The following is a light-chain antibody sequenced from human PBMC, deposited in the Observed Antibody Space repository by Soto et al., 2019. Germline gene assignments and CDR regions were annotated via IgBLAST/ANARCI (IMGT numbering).Light chain of an antibody. CDR3: SSYTSSTTRV. CDR2: DVS. J-gene: IGLJ1*01. CDR1: SSDVGDYNY. Sequence: QSALTQPASVSGSPGQSITISCTGTSSDVGDYNYVSWYQQHQGKAPKLMIYDVSNRPSGVSNRFSGSKSGSTASLTISGLQAEDEADYYCSSYTSSTTRVFGTGTKLTVL. V-gene: IGLV2-14*01.